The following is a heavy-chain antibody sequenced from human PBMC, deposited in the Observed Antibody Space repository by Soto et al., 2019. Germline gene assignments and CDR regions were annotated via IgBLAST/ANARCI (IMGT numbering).Heavy chain of an antibody. Sequence: PGESLKISCKGSGYSFTSYWIGWVRQMPGKGLEWMGIIYPGDSDTRYSPSFQGQVTISADKSISTAYLQWSSLKASDTAMYYCGRESSGRIYSKGREVGGKGPRFPFSS. CDR3: GRESSGRIYSKGREV. CDR2: IYPGDSDT. V-gene: IGHV5-51*01. CDR1: GYSFTSYW. D-gene: IGHD6-25*01. J-gene: IGHJ6*04.